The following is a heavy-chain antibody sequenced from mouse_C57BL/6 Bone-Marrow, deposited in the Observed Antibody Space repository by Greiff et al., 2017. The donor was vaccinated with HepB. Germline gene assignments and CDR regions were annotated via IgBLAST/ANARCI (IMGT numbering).Heavy chain of an antibody. V-gene: IGHV1-85*01. CDR1: GYTFTSYD. CDR2: IYPRDGST. Sequence: QVQLKESGPELVKPGASVKLSCKASGYTFTSYDINWVKQRPRQGLEWIGWIYPRDGSTKYNEKFKGKATLTVDTSSSTAYMELHSLTSEDSAVYFCASSGYCAMDYWGQGTSVTVSS. J-gene: IGHJ4*01. D-gene: IGHD3-2*02. CDR3: ASSGYCAMDY.